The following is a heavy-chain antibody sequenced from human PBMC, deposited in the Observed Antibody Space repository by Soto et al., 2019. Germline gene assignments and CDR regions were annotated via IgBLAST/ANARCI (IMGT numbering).Heavy chain of an antibody. CDR2: IYYSGST. CDR1: GGSISSYY. D-gene: IGHD5-18*01. CDR3: ARRRTQLWSLTGYFDL. Sequence: SETLSLTCTVSGGSISSYYWSWIRQPPGKGLEWIGYIYYSGSTNYNPSLKSRVTISVDTSKNQFSLKLSSVTAADTPVYYCARRRTQLWSLTGYFDLWGRGTLVTVSS. J-gene: IGHJ2*01. V-gene: IGHV4-59*01.